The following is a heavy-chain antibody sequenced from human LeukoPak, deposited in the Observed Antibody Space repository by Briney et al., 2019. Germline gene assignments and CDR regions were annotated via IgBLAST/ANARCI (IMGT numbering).Heavy chain of an antibody. CDR2: IWHDGRDE. CDR3: AREAGEDTMIVVGNYFPPTIFDY. J-gene: IGHJ4*02. CDR1: GFTFSNYG. Sequence: PGRALRLSCAASGFTFSNYGMHWVRQAPGKGLEWVAGIWHDGRDEYYADSVKGRFTISRDNSKNTLYLQMNSLRAEDTAVYYCAREAGEDTMIVVGNYFPPTIFDYWGQGTLVTVSP. V-gene: IGHV3-33*01. D-gene: IGHD3-22*01.